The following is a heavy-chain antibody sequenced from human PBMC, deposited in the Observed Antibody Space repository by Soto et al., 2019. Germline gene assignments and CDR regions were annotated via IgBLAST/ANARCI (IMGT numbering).Heavy chain of an antibody. CDR1: DGSISSSSYY. D-gene: IGHD3-3*01. Sequence: SETLSLTCSVSDGSISSSSYYWGWIRQPPGKGLEWIGSIYYSGSTYYNPSLKSRVTISVDTSKNQFSLKLSSVTAADTAVYYCARRDFWSGYIHWGQGTLVTVSS. J-gene: IGHJ4*02. CDR3: ARRDFWSGYIH. CDR2: IYYSGST. V-gene: IGHV4-39*01.